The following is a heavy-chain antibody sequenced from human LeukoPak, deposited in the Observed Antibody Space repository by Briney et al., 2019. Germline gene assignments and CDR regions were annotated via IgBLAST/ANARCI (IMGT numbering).Heavy chain of an antibody. CDR1: GYTFTNNY. CDR3: AREGSTVNFQH. V-gene: IGHV1-2*02. CDR2: INPNSGGT. Sequence: ASVKVSCKSSGYTFTNNYMHWVRQAPGQGLEWMGWINPNSGGTNYAQKFQGRVTMTRDTSISTAYMELSRLRSDDTAVYYCAREGSTVNFQHWGQGTLVTVSS. D-gene: IGHD1-26*01. J-gene: IGHJ1*01.